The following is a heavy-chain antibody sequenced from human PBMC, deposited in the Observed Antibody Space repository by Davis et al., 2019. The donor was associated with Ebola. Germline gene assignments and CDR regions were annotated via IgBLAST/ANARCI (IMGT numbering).Heavy chain of an antibody. V-gene: IGHV3-7*01. CDR1: GFTFSSYW. CDR3: ARVSGYSSSWIDY. Sequence: GESLKISCAASGFTFSSYWMSWVRQAPGKGLEWVANIKQDGSEKYYVDSVKGRFTISRDNSKNTLYLQMNSLRAEDTAVYYCARVSGYSSSWIDYWGQGTLVTVSS. J-gene: IGHJ4*02. CDR2: IKQDGSEK. D-gene: IGHD6-13*01.